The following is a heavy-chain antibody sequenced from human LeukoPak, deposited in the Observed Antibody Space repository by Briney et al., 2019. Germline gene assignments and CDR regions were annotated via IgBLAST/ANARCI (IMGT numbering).Heavy chain of an antibody. V-gene: IGHV1-69*13. CDR2: IIPIFGTA. Sequence: SVKVSCKASGGTFSSYAISWVRQAPGQGLEWMGGIIPIFGTANYAQKFQGRVTITADESTSTAYMELSSLRAEDTAVYYCAKEGDRKWLQLGGYFDYWGQGTLVTVSS. CDR3: AKEGDRKWLQLGGYFDY. D-gene: IGHD5-24*01. CDR1: GGTFSSYA. J-gene: IGHJ4*02.